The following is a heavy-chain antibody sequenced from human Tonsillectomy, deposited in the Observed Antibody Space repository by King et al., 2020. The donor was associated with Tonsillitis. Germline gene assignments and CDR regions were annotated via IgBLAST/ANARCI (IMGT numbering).Heavy chain of an antibody. J-gene: IGHJ3*02. Sequence: VQLVESGGGLVQPGGSLRLSCAASGFTISSSWMTWVSQPPGMGLGWVANKKQDGKNNFYVHSVKGRFTNSRDNPKNSLYLQMNSLRAEDTAVNSCSRGGREGACDIWGQGTMVTVSS. V-gene: IGHV3-7*01. CDR2: KKQDGKNN. D-gene: IGHD1-26*01. CDR3: SRGGREGACDI. CDR1: GFTISSSW.